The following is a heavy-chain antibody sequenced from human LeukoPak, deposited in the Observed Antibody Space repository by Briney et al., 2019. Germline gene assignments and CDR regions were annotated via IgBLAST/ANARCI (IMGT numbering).Heavy chain of an antibody. J-gene: IGHJ6*02. Sequence: SETLSLTCTVSGGSIRRDFHYWDWIRQPPGKGLEWIGSILYTGGSWVKPSLKSRASISVDTSRNQFSLTLHSVNAIDTALYYCTRRASGSGGTQAGMDVWGQGTTVTVSS. CDR1: GGSIRRDFHY. V-gene: IGHV4-39*01. CDR3: TRRASGSGGTQAGMDV. CDR2: ILYTGGS. D-gene: IGHD2-15*01.